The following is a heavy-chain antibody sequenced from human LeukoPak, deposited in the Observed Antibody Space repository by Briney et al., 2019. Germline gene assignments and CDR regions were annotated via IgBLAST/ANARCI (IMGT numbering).Heavy chain of an antibody. Sequence: PGGSLRLSCAASGFTFSDYYMSWIRQAPGKGLEWVSYISSSGSGGNTIYYADSVKGRFTISRDNAKNSLYLQMNSLRAEDTAVYYCASTLTRITIFGVPSSDYYYGMDVWGQGTTVTVSS. J-gene: IGHJ6*02. D-gene: IGHD3-3*01. V-gene: IGHV3-11*01. CDR3: ASTLTRITIFGVPSSDYYYGMDV. CDR1: GFTFSDYY. CDR2: ISSSGSGGNTI.